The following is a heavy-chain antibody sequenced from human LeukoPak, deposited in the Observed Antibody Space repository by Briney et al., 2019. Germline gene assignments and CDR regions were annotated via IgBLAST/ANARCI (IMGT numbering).Heavy chain of an antibody. CDR3: AKDTGVVPAAPFGY. CDR1: GFTFSSCA. V-gene: IGHV3-23*01. CDR2: ISGSGGST. Sequence: GGSLRLSCAASGFTFSSCAMSWVRQVPGKGLEWVSAISGSGGSTYYADSVKGRFTISRDNSKNTLYLQMNSLRAEDTAVYYCAKDTGVVPAAPFGYWGQGTLVTVSS. D-gene: IGHD2-2*01. J-gene: IGHJ4*02.